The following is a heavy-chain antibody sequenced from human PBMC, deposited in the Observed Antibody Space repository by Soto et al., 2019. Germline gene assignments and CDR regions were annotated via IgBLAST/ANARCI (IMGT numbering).Heavy chain of an antibody. J-gene: IGHJ4*02. Sequence: QVQLQESGPGLVKPSGTLSLTCAVSGGSISDNWWSWVRQPPGKGLEWIGEISHTGTTHYNPSLCSRVTISIAKSKYQFSLNLSSVTAADTAVYYCARHIAVPRTRGFDFWGQGTPVTVFS. CDR3: ARHIAVPRTRGFDF. D-gene: IGHD6-19*01. V-gene: IGHV4-4*02. CDR2: ISHTGTT. CDR1: GGSISDNW.